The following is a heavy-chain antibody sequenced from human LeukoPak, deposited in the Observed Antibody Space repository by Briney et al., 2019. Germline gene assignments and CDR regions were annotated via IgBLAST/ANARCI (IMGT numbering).Heavy chain of an antibody. D-gene: IGHD4-23*01. CDR2: IYYSGST. J-gene: IGHJ4*02. V-gene: IGHV4-59*08. Sequence: PSETLSLTCTVSGGSISSYYWSWIRQPPGKGLEWIGYIYYSGSTNYNPSLKSRVTISVDTSKNQFSLKLSSVTAADTAVYYCARHSYGGNSYSDYWGQGTLVTVSS. CDR1: GGSISSYY. CDR3: ARHSYGGNSYSDY.